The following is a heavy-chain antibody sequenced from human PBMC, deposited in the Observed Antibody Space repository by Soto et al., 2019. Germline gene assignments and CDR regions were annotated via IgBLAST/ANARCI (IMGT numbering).Heavy chain of an antibody. CDR3: AHRPPDGAYYSGMDV. Sequence: QITLKESGPTLVKPTQTLTLTCTFSGFSLSTSGVGVGWIRQPPGKALEWLALIYWDDDKRYSPSLKSRLTIXXAXSXIQVVLTMTNMDPVDTATYYCAHRPPDGAYYSGMDVWGQGTTVTVSS. V-gene: IGHV2-5*02. D-gene: IGHD1-26*01. CDR2: IYWDDDK. CDR1: GFSLSTSGVG. J-gene: IGHJ6*02.